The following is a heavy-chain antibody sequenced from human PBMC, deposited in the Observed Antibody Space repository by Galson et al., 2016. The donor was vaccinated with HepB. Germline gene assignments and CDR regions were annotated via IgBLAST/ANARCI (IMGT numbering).Heavy chain of an antibody. Sequence: LSLTCTVSGASINSDFWSWIRQPPGKGLEWIGYVYYSGSTNYNPSLKSRIIISVDTPKNQFSLRLNSVTAADTAVYYCARAATWTRVLTTVTVFDYWGQGTLVTVSS. CDR1: GASINSDF. CDR3: ARAATWTRVLTTVTVFDY. CDR2: VYYSGST. J-gene: IGHJ4*02. D-gene: IGHD4-17*01. V-gene: IGHV4-59*01.